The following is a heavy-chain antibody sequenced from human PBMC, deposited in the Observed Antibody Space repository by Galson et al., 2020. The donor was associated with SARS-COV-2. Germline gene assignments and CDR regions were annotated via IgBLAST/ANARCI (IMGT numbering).Heavy chain of an antibody. CDR2: INPNSGGT. V-gene: IGHV1-2*02. Sequence: ASVKVSCRTSGYTFTDHYMHWVRQAPGQGLEWMGWINPNSGGTNYEQNFQGRVAMTRDTSITTVYMELRRLRSDDTAVYYCARVGHSSSRYWYFDLWGRGTLVTVSS. CDR1: GYTFTDHY. CDR3: ARVGHSSSRYWYFDL. D-gene: IGHD6-13*01. J-gene: IGHJ2*01.